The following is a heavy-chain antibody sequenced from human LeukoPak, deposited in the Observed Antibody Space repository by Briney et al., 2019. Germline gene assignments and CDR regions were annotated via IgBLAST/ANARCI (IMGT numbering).Heavy chain of an antibody. J-gene: IGHJ4*02. CDR1: GFTFSSYA. D-gene: IGHD4-17*01. V-gene: IGHV3-30-3*01. Sequence: GGSLRLSCAASGFTFSSYAMHWVRQAPGKGLEWVAVISYDGSNKYYADSVKGRFTISRDNSKNTLYLQMNNLRAEDTAVYYCARDHHGDGKFDYWGQGTLVTVSS. CDR2: ISYDGSNK. CDR3: ARDHHGDGKFDY.